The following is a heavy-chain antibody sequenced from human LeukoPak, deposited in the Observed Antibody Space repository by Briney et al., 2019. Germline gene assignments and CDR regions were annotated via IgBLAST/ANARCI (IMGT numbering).Heavy chain of an antibody. CDR1: GGSISSGSYY. V-gene: IGHV4-61*02. CDR3: ARASYSYDINGWVPFDY. Sequence: SETLSLTCTVSGGSISSGSYYWSWIRQPAGKGLEWIGRIYTSGSTNYNPSLKSRVTISVDTSKNQFSLKLSSVTAADTAVYYCARASYSYDINGWVPFDYWGQGTLVTVSS. D-gene: IGHD3-22*01. J-gene: IGHJ4*02. CDR2: IYTSGST.